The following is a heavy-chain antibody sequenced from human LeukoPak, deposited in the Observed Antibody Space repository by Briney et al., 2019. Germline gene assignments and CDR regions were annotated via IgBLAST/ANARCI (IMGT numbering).Heavy chain of an antibody. CDR2: ISPDGSQT. J-gene: IGHJ4*02. Sequence: GGSLRVSCAASGFSLSNYWMHWVRQAPGKGLMWVSQISPDGSQTFYADSVKGRFTISRDNAKNTLFLQMDSLRAEDTALYYCVRTLRSADFWGQGTLVTVSS. CDR3: VRTLRSADF. V-gene: IGHV3-74*01. CDR1: GFSLSNYW.